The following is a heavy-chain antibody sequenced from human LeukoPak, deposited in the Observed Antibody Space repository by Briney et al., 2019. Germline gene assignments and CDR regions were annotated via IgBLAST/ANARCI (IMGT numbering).Heavy chain of an antibody. V-gene: IGHV3-23*01. CDR3: AKASQAGDSVDY. J-gene: IGHJ4*02. D-gene: IGHD5/OR15-5a*01. Sequence: GASLRLSCAASGFTFSSYAMSWVRQAPGKGLEWVSAISGSGGSTYYADSVKGRFTISRDNSKNTLYLQMNSLRAEDTAVYYCAKASQAGDSVDYWGQGTLVTVSS. CDR1: GFTFSSYA. CDR2: ISGSGGST.